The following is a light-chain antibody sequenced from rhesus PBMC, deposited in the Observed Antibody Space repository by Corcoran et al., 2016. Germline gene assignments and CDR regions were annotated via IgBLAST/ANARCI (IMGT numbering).Light chain of an antibody. V-gene: IGKV1-74*01. J-gene: IGKJ1*01. CDR3: QHGYGTPWT. CDR1: ENVNSF. CDR2: EAS. Sequence: DIQMTQSPSSLSASVGDRVTITCRASENVNSFLNWYQQKPGKAPKLRIYEASTLRSGVPSRFSGNGCGTDYKFTISSRQPEDVATYYCQHGYGTPWTFGQGTKVEIK.